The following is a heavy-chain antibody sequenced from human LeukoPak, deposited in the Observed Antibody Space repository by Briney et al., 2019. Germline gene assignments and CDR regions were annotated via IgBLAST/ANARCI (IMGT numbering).Heavy chain of an antibody. CDR1: GGSISSGGYY. J-gene: IGHJ3*02. Sequence: SETLSLTCTVSGGSISSGGYYWSWIRQPPGKGLEWIGYIYYSGSTNYNPSLKSRVTISVDTSKNQFSLKLSSVTAADTAVYYCARYAGLGAFDIWGQGTMVTVSS. V-gene: IGHV4-61*08. CDR2: IYYSGST. CDR3: ARYAGLGAFDI. D-gene: IGHD6-13*01.